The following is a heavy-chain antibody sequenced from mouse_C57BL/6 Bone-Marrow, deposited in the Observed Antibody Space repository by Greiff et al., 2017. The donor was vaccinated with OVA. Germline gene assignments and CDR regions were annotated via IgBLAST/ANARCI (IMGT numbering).Heavy chain of an antibody. CDR2: ISSGSSTI. D-gene: IGHD4-1*01. Sequence: DVQLVESGGGLVKPGGSLKLSCAASGFTFSDYGMHWVRQAPEKGLEWVAYISSGSSTIYYADTVKGRFTISRDNAKNTLFLQMTSLRSEDTAMYYCAVWDRGYFDYWGQGTTLTVSS. CDR3: AVWDRGYFDY. CDR1: GFTFSDYG. J-gene: IGHJ2*01. V-gene: IGHV5-17*01.